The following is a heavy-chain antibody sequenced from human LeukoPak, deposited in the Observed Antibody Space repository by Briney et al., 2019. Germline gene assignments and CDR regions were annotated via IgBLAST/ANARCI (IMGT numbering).Heavy chain of an antibody. D-gene: IGHD5-18*01. V-gene: IGHV5-51*01. CDR2: IYPGDSDT. Sequence: GESLKISCKGSGYSFTSYWIGWVRQMPGKGLEWMGIIYPGDSDTRYSPSFQGQVTISADKSISTAYLQWSSLKASDTAMYYCARLDTATGPYYYYYMDVWGKGTTVTVSS. J-gene: IGHJ6*03. CDR3: ARLDTATGPYYYYYMDV. CDR1: GYSFTSYW.